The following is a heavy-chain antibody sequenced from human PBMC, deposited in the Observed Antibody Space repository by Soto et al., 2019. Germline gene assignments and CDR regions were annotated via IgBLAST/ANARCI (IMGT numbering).Heavy chain of an antibody. CDR3: ERGGCSGGSCYGSVDYYYGMDV. Sequence: SETLSLTCTVSGGSISSYYWSWIRQPPGKGLEWIGYIYYSGSTNYNPSLKSRVTISVDTSKNQFSLKLSSVTAADTAVYYCERGGCSGGSCYGSVDYYYGMDVWGQGTTVTVSS. J-gene: IGHJ6*02. D-gene: IGHD2-15*01. CDR1: GGSISSYY. V-gene: IGHV4-59*01. CDR2: IYYSGST.